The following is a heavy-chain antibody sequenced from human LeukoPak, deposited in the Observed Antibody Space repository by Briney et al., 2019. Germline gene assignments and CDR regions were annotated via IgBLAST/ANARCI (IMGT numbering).Heavy chain of an antibody. CDR3: TRGGYRYAVDY. V-gene: IGHV1-69*04. J-gene: IGHJ4*02. Sequence: GASVKVSCKASGGTFSSYAISWVRQAPGQGLEWMGRIIPILGIANYAQKFQGRVTITADKSTSTAYMELSSLRSEDTAVYYCTRGGYRYAVDYWGQGTLVTVSS. D-gene: IGHD5-18*01. CDR1: GGTFSSYA. CDR2: IIPILGIA.